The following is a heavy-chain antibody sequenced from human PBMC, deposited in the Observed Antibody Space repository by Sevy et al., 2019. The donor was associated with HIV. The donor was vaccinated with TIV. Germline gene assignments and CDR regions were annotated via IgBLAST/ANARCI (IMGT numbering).Heavy chain of an antibody. D-gene: IGHD3-10*01. J-gene: IGHJ3*02. V-gene: IGHV3-15*01. Sequence: GGSLRLSCAASGFTFSNAWMSWVRQAPGKGLEWVGRIKSKTDGGTTDYAAPVKGRFTISRDDSKNTLYLQMNSLKTGDTAVYYCTTDRLGPYYYGSGSYYDAFDIWGQGTMVTVSS. CDR2: IKSKTDGGTT. CDR1: GFTFSNAW. CDR3: TTDRLGPYYYGSGSYYDAFDI.